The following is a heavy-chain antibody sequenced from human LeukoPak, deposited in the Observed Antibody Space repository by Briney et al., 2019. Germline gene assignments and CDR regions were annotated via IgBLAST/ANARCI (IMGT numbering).Heavy chain of an antibody. V-gene: IGHV1-69*13. Sequence: SVKVSCKASGGTFSSYAISWVRQAPGQGLEWMGGIIPIFGIANYAQKFQGRVTITADESTSTAYMELSSLRSEDTAVYYCARAKYYYDSSGYWVDYYYYYMDVWGKGTTVTVSS. CDR2: IIPIFGIA. D-gene: IGHD3-22*01. CDR1: GGTFSSYA. CDR3: ARAKYYYDSSGYWVDYYYYYMDV. J-gene: IGHJ6*03.